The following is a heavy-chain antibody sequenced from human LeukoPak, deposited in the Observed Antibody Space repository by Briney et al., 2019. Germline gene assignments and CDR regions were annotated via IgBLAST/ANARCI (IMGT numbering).Heavy chain of an antibody. J-gene: IGHJ4*02. CDR2: ITPSGGST. CDR3: VSEFAGGCFDY. Sequence: GASVKVSCKASGYTLSSYHIHWVRQAPGQGLEWMGIITPSGGSTSYAQKFPGRVTMTRDTSTSTVYMELSSLTSEDTTVYYCVSEFAGGCFDYLGQGTVVTVSS. CDR1: GYTLSSYH. V-gene: IGHV1-46*01. D-gene: IGHD3-10*01.